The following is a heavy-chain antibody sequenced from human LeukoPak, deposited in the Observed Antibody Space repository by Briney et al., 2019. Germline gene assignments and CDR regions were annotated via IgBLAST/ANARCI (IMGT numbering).Heavy chain of an antibody. J-gene: IGHJ5*02. Sequence: GGSLRLSCAASGFTFSSYAMHWVRQAPGKGLEWVAVISYDGRNEYYADSVKGRFTISRDNSKNTLYVQMNSLRAEDTAVYHCARSGDTNRNWFDPWGQGTLVTVSS. CDR2: ISYDGRNE. D-gene: IGHD1-14*01. CDR3: ARSGDTNRNWFDP. CDR1: GFTFSSYA. V-gene: IGHV3-30*04.